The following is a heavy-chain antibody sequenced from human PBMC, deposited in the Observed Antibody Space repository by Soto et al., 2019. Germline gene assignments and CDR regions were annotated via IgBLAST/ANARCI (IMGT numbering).Heavy chain of an antibody. V-gene: IGHV1-8*01. CDR1: GYTFTSYD. Sequence: ASVKVSCKASGYTFTSYDINWVRQATGQGLEWMGWMNPNSGNTGYAQKFQGRVTMTRNTSISTAYMELSSLRSEDTAVYYCARDEIIVGAGYYYYYGMDVWGQGTTVTVSS. J-gene: IGHJ6*02. CDR2: MNPNSGNT. CDR3: ARDEIIVGAGYYYYYGMDV. D-gene: IGHD1-26*01.